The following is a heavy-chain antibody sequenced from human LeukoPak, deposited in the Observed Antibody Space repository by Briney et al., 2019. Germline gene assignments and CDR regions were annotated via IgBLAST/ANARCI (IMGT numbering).Heavy chain of an antibody. V-gene: IGHV3-30*04. CDR3: ARDRRWSDYGLDY. CDR1: GFTFSSYE. CDR2: ISYDGSNK. J-gene: IGHJ4*02. D-gene: IGHD4-17*01. Sequence: GGSLRLSCAASGFTFSSYEMNWVRQAPGKGLEWVAVISYDGSNKYYADSVKGRFTISRDNSKNTLYLQMNSLRAEDTAVYYCARDRRWSDYGLDYWGQGTLVTVSS.